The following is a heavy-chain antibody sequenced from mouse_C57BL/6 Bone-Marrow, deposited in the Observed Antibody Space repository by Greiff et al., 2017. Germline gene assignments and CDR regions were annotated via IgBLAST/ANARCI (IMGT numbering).Heavy chain of an antibody. D-gene: IGHD1-1*01. CDR1: GYTFTSYY. CDR2: IYPGNGDT. CDR3: ARGSSSWFAY. Sequence: VQLQQSGAELVRPGASVKMSCKASGYTFTSYYMHWVKQTPRQGLEWIGAIYPGNGDTTYKQKFKGKATLTVDKSSSTAYMQLSSLTSEGSAVYFCARGSSSWFAYWGQGTLVTVS. J-gene: IGHJ3*01. V-gene: IGHV1-12*01.